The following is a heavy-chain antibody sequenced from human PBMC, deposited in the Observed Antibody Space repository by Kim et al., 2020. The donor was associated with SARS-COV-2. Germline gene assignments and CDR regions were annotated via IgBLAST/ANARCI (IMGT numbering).Heavy chain of an antibody. CDR2: SCK. D-gene: IGHD2-15*01. V-gene: IGHV3-21*01. CDR3: ARGWGMDV. Sequence: SCKSYADSVKGRFTISKDNAKDSVYLQMNSLGAEDTAVYYCARGWGMDVWGQGTTVTVSS. J-gene: IGHJ6*02.